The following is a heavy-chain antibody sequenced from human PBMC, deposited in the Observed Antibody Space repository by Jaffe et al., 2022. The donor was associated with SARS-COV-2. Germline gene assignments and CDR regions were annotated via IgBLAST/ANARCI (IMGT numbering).Heavy chain of an antibody. D-gene: IGHD3-22*01. CDR1: GGSISSYY. CDR3: ARGRNNYYDSSGYSYYFDY. V-gene: IGHV4-59*01. Sequence: QVQLQESGPGLVKPSETLSLTCTVSGGSISSYYWSWIRQPPGKGLEWIGYIYYSGSTNYNPSLKSRVTISVDTSKNQFSLKLSSVTAADTAVYYCARGRNNYYDSSGYSYYFDYWGQGTLVTVSS. J-gene: IGHJ4*02. CDR2: IYYSGST.